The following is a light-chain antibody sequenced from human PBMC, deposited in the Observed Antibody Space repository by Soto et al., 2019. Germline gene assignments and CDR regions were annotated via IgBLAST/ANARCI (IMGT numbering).Light chain of an antibody. Sequence: AIQMTQSPSSLSASVGDRVAISCRASQDIRNTLAWYQQKPGEAPKLLIFAASNLQSGVPSRFSGSGSVTDFTLAITGLQPEDFATYYCLQYYNFSWTFGQGTKLDIK. CDR2: AAS. V-gene: IGKV1-6*01. J-gene: IGKJ1*01. CDR3: LQYYNFSWT. CDR1: QDIRNT.